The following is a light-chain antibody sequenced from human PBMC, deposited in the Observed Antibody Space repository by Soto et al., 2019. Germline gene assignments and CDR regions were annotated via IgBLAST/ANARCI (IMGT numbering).Light chain of an antibody. CDR1: ESIDNW. J-gene: IGKJ1*01. CDR2: AAS. V-gene: IGKV1-5*01. Sequence: DIQMTQSPSTLSASVGDTVTITSRASESIDNWLAWYQQKPGKAPKLLIFAASTLVRGVPSRFSGRGSGTEFTLTISSLQADDYATFYCQQYHTDWTFGQGTKVEIK. CDR3: QQYHTDWT.